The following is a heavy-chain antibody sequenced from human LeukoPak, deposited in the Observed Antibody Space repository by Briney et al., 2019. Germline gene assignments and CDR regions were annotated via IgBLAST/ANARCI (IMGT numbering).Heavy chain of an antibody. CDR2: IGTTGDA. J-gene: IGHJ4*02. V-gene: IGHV3-13*01. Sequence: GGSLRLSCAASGFTFSSYDMHWVRQATGKGLEWVSVIGTTGDAYYADSVKGRFSISRENAKNSLYLQMSTLRAGDTAVYYCARGGGGSDSHAFDFWGQGTLVTVSS. CDR1: GFTFSSYD. CDR3: ARGGGGSDSHAFDF. D-gene: IGHD5-12*01.